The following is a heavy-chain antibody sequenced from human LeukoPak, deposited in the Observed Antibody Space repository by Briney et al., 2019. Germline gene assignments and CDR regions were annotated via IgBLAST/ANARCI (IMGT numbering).Heavy chain of an antibody. V-gene: IGHV3-23*01. D-gene: IGHD6-19*01. CDR3: AKVPRGSANNWFDP. J-gene: IGHJ5*02. Sequence: GGSLRLSCAASAFTFSSYAMSWVRQPPGKGLEWVSTISGGGGSTYYVDSVKGRFTISRDNSKNTLYLQMNSLRAEDTAVYYCAKVPRGSANNWFDPWGQGTLVTVSS. CDR2: ISGGGGST. CDR1: AFTFSSYA.